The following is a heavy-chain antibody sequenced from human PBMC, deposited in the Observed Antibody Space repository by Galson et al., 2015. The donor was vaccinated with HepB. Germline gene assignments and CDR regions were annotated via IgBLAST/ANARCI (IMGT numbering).Heavy chain of an antibody. CDR1: GFTFSSYG. CDR3: ARVPYSSGWNFDY. J-gene: IGHJ4*02. CDR2: IWYDGSNK. Sequence: SLRLSCAASGFTFSSYGMHWVRQAPGKGLEWVAVIWYDGSNKYYADSVKGRFTISRDNSKSTLYLQMNSLRAEDTAAYYCARVPYSSGWNFDYWGQGTLVTVSS. D-gene: IGHD6-19*01. V-gene: IGHV3-33*08.